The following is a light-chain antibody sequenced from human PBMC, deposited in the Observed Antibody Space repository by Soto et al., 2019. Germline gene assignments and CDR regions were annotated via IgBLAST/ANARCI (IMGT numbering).Light chain of an antibody. V-gene: IGKV3-15*01. Sequence: EIVMTQSPATLSVSPGEGATLSCRASQTVSGNLAWYQQKPGQAPRLLIYGTSTSDTGIPARFSGSGSGTEFTLTISSLQSEDFAVYYCHQYNNWPLTFGGGTKVEIK. J-gene: IGKJ4*01. CDR2: GTS. CDR3: HQYNNWPLT. CDR1: QTVSGN.